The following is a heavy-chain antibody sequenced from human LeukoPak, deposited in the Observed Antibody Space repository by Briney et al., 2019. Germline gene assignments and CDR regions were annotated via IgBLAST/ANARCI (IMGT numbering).Heavy chain of an antibody. J-gene: IGHJ4*02. Sequence: GGSLRLSCAASGFTVSSYWMSWVRQAPGEGLEWVACIHQNGRSEYYVDTVKGRFAISRDNTKNSLYLQMSSLTVEDTAVYYCARDLSSRDAYWGQGTLVTVSS. V-gene: IGHV3-7*03. CDR2: IHQNGRSE. D-gene: IGHD6-13*01. CDR1: GFTVSSYW. CDR3: ARDLSSRDAY.